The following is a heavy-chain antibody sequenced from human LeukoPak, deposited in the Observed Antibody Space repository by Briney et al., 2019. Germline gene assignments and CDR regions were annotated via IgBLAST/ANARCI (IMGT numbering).Heavy chain of an antibody. Sequence: GGSLRLSCAASGFTFSSYSMNWVRQVPGKGLEWVSSISSSSSYIYYADSVKGRFTISRDNAKNSLYLQMNSLRAEDTAVYYCARADSGYDLRSDLDYWGQGTLVTVSS. D-gene: IGHD5-12*01. V-gene: IGHV3-21*01. CDR3: ARADSGYDLRSDLDY. CDR1: GFTFSSYS. CDR2: ISSSSSYI. J-gene: IGHJ4*02.